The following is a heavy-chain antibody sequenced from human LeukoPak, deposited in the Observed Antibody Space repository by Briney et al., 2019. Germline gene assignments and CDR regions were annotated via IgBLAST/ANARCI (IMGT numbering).Heavy chain of an antibody. CDR1: GGSFSGYY. D-gene: IGHD3-22*01. CDR3: ARGRQEVSMIVVVMTGVSYYLDV. J-gene: IGHJ6*03. Sequence: SETLSLTCAVYGGSFSGYYWTWIRHAPGKGLEWIGEINPSGRISSNPPLKSRLTISVDASKNQFSLNLRSLTAADTAVYYCARGRQEVSMIVVVMTGVSYYLDVWGKGTTVTVS. CDR2: INPSGRI. V-gene: IGHV4-34*01.